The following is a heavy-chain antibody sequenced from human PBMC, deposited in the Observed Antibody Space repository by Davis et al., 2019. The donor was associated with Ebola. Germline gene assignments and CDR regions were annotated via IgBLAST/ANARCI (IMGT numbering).Heavy chain of an antibody. CDR3: ARSSMEFTDYYGMDV. V-gene: IGHV3-30*04. CDR1: GFTFSTYA. CDR2: ISYDGTNK. D-gene: IGHD1-1*01. Sequence: PGGSLRLSCAASGFTFSTYAMHWVRQAPGKGLEWVAVISYDGTNKFAADSVKGRFTITRDNSKNTLYLQMNSLRAEDTAIYYCARSSMEFTDYYGMDVWGQGTTVTVSS. J-gene: IGHJ6*02.